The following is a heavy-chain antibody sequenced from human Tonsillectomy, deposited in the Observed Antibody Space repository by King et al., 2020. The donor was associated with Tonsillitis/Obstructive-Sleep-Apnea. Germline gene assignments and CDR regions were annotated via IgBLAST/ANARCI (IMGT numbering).Heavy chain of an antibody. D-gene: IGHD6-19*01. V-gene: IGHV3-7*03. CDR1: GFTFSSYW. J-gene: IGHJ4*02. Sequence: VQLVESGGGLVQPGGSLRLSCAASGFTFSSYWMSWVRQAPGKGLEWVANIKQDGSEKYYVDSVKGRFTISRDNAKKSLYLQMNSLRAEDTAVYYCAAYYASSGWYRAFGHWGQGTLVTVSS. CDR3: AAYYASSGWYRAFGH. CDR2: IKQDGSEK.